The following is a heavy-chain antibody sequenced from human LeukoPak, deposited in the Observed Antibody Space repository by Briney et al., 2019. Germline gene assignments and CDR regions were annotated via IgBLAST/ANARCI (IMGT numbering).Heavy chain of an antibody. D-gene: IGHD6-13*01. CDR2: ISAYNGNT. CDR3: ARAAAPNYYYFYGVDV. Sequence: ASVKVSCKASGYSFTSYGISWVRQAPGQGLEWMGWISAYNGNTNYAQKVQGRVTMSTDTSTRTAYMELRSLRSDGTAVYYCARAAAPNYYYFYGVDVWGQGTTVTVSS. CDR1: GYSFTSYG. J-gene: IGHJ6*02. V-gene: IGHV1-18*01.